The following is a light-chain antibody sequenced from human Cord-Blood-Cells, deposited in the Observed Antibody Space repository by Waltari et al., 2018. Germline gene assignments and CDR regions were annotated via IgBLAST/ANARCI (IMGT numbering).Light chain of an antibody. CDR2: EVS. CDR3: SSYAGSNNLV. Sequence: QSALTQPPSASGSPGQSVTISCTGTSSDVGGYNYVSWYQQHPGKAPKLMIYEVSKRPSGCPDRSSVSKSGNTASLTVSGLQAEDEADYYCSSYAGSNNLVFGGGTKLTVL. CDR1: SSDVGGYNY. V-gene: IGLV2-8*01. J-gene: IGLJ2*01.